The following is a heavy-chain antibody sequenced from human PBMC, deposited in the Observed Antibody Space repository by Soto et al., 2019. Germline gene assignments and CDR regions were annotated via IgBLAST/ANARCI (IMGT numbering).Heavy chain of an antibody. CDR1: GDSVSSNTAS. Sequence: PSQTLSLTCAISGDSVSSNTASWNWIRQSPSRGLEWLERTYFRSKWYNDYAVSVKSRIIINPDTSNNQFSLQLNSVTPEDTAVYFCAKGDNLGPKTGYAFDPWGQGIMVTVSS. CDR2: TYFRSKWYN. V-gene: IGHV6-1*01. J-gene: IGHJ5*02. D-gene: IGHD5-12*01. CDR3: AKGDNLGPKTGYAFDP.